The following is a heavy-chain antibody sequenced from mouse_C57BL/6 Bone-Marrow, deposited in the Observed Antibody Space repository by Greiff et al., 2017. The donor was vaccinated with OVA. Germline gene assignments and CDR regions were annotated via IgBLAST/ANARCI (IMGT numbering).Heavy chain of an antibody. CDR1: GFTFSDYY. CDR3: ARGGWDWYFDV. D-gene: IGHD3-3*01. J-gene: IGHJ1*03. CDR2: INYDGSST. Sequence: DVQLQESEGGLVQPGSSMKLSCTASGFTFSDYYMAWVRQVPEKGLEWVANINYDGSSTYYLDSLKSRFIISRDNAKNILYLQMSSLKSEDTATYYCARGGWDWYFDVWGTGTTVTVSS. V-gene: IGHV5-16*01.